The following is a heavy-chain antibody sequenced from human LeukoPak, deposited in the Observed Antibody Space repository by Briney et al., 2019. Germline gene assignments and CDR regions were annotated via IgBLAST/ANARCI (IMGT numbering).Heavy chain of an antibody. V-gene: IGHV5-51*01. Sequence: GECLKISCKGSGYNFSNNWIAWVRRMPGKGLVWMGIIYPGDSDTRYSPSFQGQIIISADKSINNAYLQWSSLKASDTAMYYFARTMVATRSSFDSWGQGTLVTVSP. D-gene: IGHD5-12*01. CDR3: ARTMVATRSSFDS. CDR1: GYNFSNNW. CDR2: IYPGDSDT. J-gene: IGHJ5*01.